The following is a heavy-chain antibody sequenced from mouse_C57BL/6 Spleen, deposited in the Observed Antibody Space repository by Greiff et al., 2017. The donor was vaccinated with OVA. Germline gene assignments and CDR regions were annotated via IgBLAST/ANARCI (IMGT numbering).Heavy chain of an antibody. D-gene: IGHD1-1*01. V-gene: IGHV1-4*01. CDR2: INPSSGYT. J-gene: IGHJ2*01. CDR3: ARWAYGSSYFDY. CDR1: GYTFTSYT. Sequence: VQLQQSGAELARPGASVKMSCKASGYTFTSYTMHWVKQRPGQGLEWIGYINPSSGYTKYNQKFKDKATLTADKSSSTAYMQLSSLTSEDSAVYYCARWAYGSSYFDYWGQGTTLTVSS.